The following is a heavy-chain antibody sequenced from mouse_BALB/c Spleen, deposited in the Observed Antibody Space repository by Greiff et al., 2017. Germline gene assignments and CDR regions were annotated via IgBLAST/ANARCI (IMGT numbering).Heavy chain of an antibody. D-gene: IGHD1-1*01. Sequence: QVQLQQSGAELAKPGASVKMSCKASGYTFTSYWMHWVKQRPGQGLEWIGYINPSTGYTEYNQKFKDKATLTADKSSSTAYMQLSSLTSEDSAVYYCARADYYGAYYFDYWGQGTTLTVSS. J-gene: IGHJ2*01. V-gene: IGHV1-7*01. CDR3: ARADYYGAYYFDY. CDR2: INPSTGYT. CDR1: GYTFTSYW.